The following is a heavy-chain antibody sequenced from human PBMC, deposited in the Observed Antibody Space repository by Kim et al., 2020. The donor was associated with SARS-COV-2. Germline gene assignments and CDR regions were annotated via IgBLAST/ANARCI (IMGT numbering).Heavy chain of an antibody. V-gene: IGHV3-23*01. Sequence: AASVKGRFTIPRDNSKNPLYLQMNSLRAEDTAVYYCAKLVPAATYFDYWGQGTLVTVSS. D-gene: IGHD2-2*01. J-gene: IGHJ4*02. CDR3: AKLVPAATYFDY.